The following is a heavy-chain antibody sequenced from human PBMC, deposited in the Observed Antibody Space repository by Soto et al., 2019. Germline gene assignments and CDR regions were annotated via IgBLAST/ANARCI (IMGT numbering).Heavy chain of an antibody. J-gene: IGHJ6*02. D-gene: IGHD2-2*01. V-gene: IGHV3-53*01. Sequence: EVQLVESGGGLIQPGGSLRLSCAASGFTVNTNYMFWVRQAPGKGLEWVSVIYTGVTTYYADSVKGRFTISRDDSKNTVYLQLNSLRPEDTAVYYCSSDPSSTSDYAMDVWGQGTTVTVSS. CDR1: GFTVNTNY. CDR2: IYTGVTT. CDR3: SSDPSSTSDYAMDV.